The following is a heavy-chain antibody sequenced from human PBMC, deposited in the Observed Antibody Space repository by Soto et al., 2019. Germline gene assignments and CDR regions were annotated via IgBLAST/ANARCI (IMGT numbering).Heavy chain of an antibody. Sequence: PGGSLRHSCAASEFTFSGYAMSWVRQAPGKGLEWVSAISGSGGSTYYADSVKGRFTISRDNSKNTLYLQMDSLRAEDTAVYYCAKDLPVLEWLSVFDYWGQGTLVT. CDR3: AKDLPVLEWLSVFDY. CDR1: EFTFSGYA. CDR2: ISGSGGST. D-gene: IGHD3-3*01. V-gene: IGHV3-23*01. J-gene: IGHJ4*02.